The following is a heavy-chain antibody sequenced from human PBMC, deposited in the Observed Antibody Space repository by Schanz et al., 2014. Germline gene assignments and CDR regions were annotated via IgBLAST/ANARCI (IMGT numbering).Heavy chain of an antibody. J-gene: IGHJ4*02. D-gene: IGHD6-13*01. V-gene: IGHV3-7*01. CDR2: IKHDGSVK. Sequence: EVQLAESGGGLVQPGGSLRLSCAASGFTFSGFWMTWVRQAPGKGLEWVANIKHDGSVKDYVDSVEGRFTISRDNAKRSLFLQMNSLRVEDTAVYFCVSQTGSPNYWGQGTLVTDSS. CDR3: VSQTGSPNY. CDR1: GFTFSGFW.